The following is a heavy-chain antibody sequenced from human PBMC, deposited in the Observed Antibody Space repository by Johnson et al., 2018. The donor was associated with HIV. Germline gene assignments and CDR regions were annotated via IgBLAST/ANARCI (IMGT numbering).Heavy chain of an antibody. CDR1: GFTFSSYG. V-gene: IGHV3-30*02. CDR2: IRYDGSNK. CDR3: AKGAFDI. Sequence: QVQLVESGGGVVQPGGSLRLSCAASGFTFSSYGMHWVRQAPGKGLEWVAFIRYDGSNKFYADSVKGRFTISRDNSKNTLYLQTNSLRAEDTAVYYCAKGAFDIWGQGTMVTVSS. J-gene: IGHJ3*02.